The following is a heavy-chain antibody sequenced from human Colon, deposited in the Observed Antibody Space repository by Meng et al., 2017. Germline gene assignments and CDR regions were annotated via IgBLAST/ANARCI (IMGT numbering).Heavy chain of an antibody. J-gene: IGHJ4*02. CDR2: TYYRAKWNH. V-gene: IGHV6-1*01. CDR3: TRGLEFYRFEY. D-gene: IGHD3-16*02. Sequence: QPQLQQSGPGLVKPSQTLSLTCDISGDSVSSKTAVWNWISQCPSRGLEWLGRTYYRAKWNHDYAESLRGRITINPDTSNNQISLQLNSVTPEDTAVYYCTRGLEFYRFEYWGQGTLVTVSS. CDR1: GDSVSSKTAV.